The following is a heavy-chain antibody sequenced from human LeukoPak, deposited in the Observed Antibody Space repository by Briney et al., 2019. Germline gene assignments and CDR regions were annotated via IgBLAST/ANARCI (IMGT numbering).Heavy chain of an antibody. J-gene: IGHJ4*02. Sequence: GGSLRLSCAASGFTFDDYAMHWVRQAPGKGLEWVSGISWNSGSIGYADSVKGRFTMSRDKAKNCLYLQMNSLRAEDTALYYCAKDKAGEMATPDYWGQGTLVTVSS. CDR3: AKDKAGEMATPDY. CDR1: GFTFDDYA. CDR2: ISWNSGSI. D-gene: IGHD5-12*01. V-gene: IGHV3-9*01.